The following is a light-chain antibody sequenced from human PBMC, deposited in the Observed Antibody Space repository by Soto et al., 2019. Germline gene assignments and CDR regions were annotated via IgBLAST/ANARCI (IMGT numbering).Light chain of an antibody. CDR1: SSDVGGYNY. V-gene: IGLV2-8*01. Sequence: QSVLTQPPSASGSPGQSVPISCTGNSSDVGGYNYVSWYQQYPGRAPKLMIYEVTKRPSGVPDRFSGSKSGNTASLTVSGLQAEDEADYYCSSYAASNNFYFVFGGGTQLTVL. J-gene: IGLJ3*02. CDR3: SSYAASNNFYFV. CDR2: EVT.